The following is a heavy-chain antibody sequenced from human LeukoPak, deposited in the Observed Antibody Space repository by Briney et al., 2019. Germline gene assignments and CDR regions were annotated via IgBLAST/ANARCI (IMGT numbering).Heavy chain of an antibody. CDR2: ISSSSSYI. V-gene: IGHV3-21*01. J-gene: IGHJ6*02. D-gene: IGHD3-3*01. Sequence: GGSLRLSCAASGFTFSSYAMSWVRQAPGKGLEWVSSISSSSSYIYYADSVKGRFTISRDNAKNSLYLQMNSLRAEDTAVYYCARDHSITIFGVVKDYGMDVWGQGTTVTVSS. CDR1: GFTFSSYA. CDR3: ARDHSITIFGVVKDYGMDV.